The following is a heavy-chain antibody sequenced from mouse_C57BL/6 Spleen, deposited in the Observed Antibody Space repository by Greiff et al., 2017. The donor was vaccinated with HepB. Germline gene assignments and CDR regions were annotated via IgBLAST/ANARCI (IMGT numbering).Heavy chain of an antibody. V-gene: IGHV1-74*01. CDR3: AISGRRPY. D-gene: IGHD1-2*01. Sequence: QVQLQQPGAELLKPGASVPVSCQASGYTFTSYWMHWVKQRPGQGLAWIGMIHPSDSDTNYNQKFKGKATLTVDKSSSTAYMQLSSLTSEDSAVYYCAISGRRPYWGQGTLVTVSA. CDR1: GYTFTSYW. J-gene: IGHJ3*01. CDR2: IHPSDSDT.